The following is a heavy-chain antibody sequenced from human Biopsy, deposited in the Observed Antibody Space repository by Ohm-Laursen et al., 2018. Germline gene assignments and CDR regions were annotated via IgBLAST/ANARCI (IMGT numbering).Heavy chain of an antibody. Sequence: GTLSLTCTVSGTSLSNLYWSWIRQPAGKGLEWIGRIFPTGITNYNPSLKSRVTMSVDTSKNEFSLRLTSVTAADTAVYYCARGSLKMDYWGQGTLVTVSS. CDR3: ARGSLKMDY. V-gene: IGHV4-4*07. CDR1: GTSLSNLY. J-gene: IGHJ4*02. D-gene: IGHD3-9*01. CDR2: IFPTGIT.